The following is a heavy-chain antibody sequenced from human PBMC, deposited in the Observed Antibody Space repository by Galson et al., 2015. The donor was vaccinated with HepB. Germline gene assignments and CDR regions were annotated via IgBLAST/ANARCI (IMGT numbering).Heavy chain of an antibody. CDR3: ARDSGYDSSPGF. CDR1: GFTFSSYS. V-gene: IGHV3-21*01. Sequence: RLSCAASGFTFSSYSMNWVRQAPGKGLEWVSSISSSSSYICYADSVKGRFTISRDNAKNSLYLQMNSLRAEDTAVYYCARDSGYDSSPGFWGQGTMVTVSS. D-gene: IGHD3-22*01. J-gene: IGHJ3*01. CDR2: ISSSSSYI.